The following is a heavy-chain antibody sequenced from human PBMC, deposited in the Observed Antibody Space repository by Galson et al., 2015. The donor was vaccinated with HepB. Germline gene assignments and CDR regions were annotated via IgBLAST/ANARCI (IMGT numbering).Heavy chain of an antibody. CDR2: INPKSGAT. CDR1: GYTPSGYY. CDR3: ARDQSETTSLYYYYYGMDV. V-gene: IGHV1-2*02. D-gene: IGHD1-1*01. J-gene: IGHJ6*02. Sequence: SVKVSCKASGYTPSGYYLHWVRQVPGQGLEWMGWINPKSGATNYAEKFKGRLTVTRDTSLSTVYMELSSLRSDDTAVYYCARDQSETTSLYYYYYGMDVWGQGTAVTVSS.